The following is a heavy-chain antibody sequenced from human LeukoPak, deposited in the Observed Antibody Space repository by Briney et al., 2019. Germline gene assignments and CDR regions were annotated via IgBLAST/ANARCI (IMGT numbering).Heavy chain of an antibody. CDR1: GFTFSSYS. CDR2: ISSSSSTI. J-gene: IGHJ6*02. Sequence: GGSLRLSCAASGFTFSSYSMNWVRQTPGKGLEWVSYISSSSSTIYYADSVKGRFTISRDNAKNSLYLQMNSLRAEDTAVYYCARDQQWHYGMDVWGQGTTVTVCS. V-gene: IGHV3-48*04. D-gene: IGHD6-19*01. CDR3: ARDQQWHYGMDV.